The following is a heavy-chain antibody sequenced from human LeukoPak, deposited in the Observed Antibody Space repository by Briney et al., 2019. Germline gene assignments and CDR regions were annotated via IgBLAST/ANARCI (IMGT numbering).Heavy chain of an antibody. Sequence: GGSLRLSCAASGFTFSSYWMSWVRQPPAKGLEWVANIKQDGSEKYYVDSVKGRFTITRDSAEKSLYLQMNSLRAEDTAVYYCAYGGYFFNYWGQGTLVTVSS. V-gene: IGHV3-7*03. CDR2: IKQDGSEK. D-gene: IGHD4-17*01. CDR1: GFTFSSYW. J-gene: IGHJ4*02. CDR3: AYGGYFFNY.